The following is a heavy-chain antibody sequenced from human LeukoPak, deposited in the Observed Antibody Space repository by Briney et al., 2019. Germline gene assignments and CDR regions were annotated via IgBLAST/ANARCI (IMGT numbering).Heavy chain of an antibody. CDR3: ARDQVGASALDAFDI. V-gene: IGHV1-3*01. CDR2: INAGKGNT. CDR1: GYTFTSYA. Sequence: ASVKVSCKASGYTFTSYAMHWVRQAPGQRLEWMVWINAGKGNTKYSQKFQGRVTITRDTSASTAYMELSSLRSEDTAVYYCARDQVGASALDAFDIWGQGTMVTVSS. D-gene: IGHD1-26*01. J-gene: IGHJ3*02.